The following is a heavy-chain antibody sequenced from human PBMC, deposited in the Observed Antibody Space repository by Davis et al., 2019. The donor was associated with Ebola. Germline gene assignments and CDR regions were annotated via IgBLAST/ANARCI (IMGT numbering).Heavy chain of an antibody. Sequence: GESLKISCAASGFTFSSYSMNWVRQAPGKGLEWVSSISSSSYIYYADSVKGRFTISRDNAKNSLYLQMNSLRAEDTAVYYCARENIVLVPAAAISHYYYYYGMDVWGQGTTVTVSS. V-gene: IGHV3-21*01. CDR2: ISSSSYI. J-gene: IGHJ6*02. D-gene: IGHD2-2*01. CDR3: ARENIVLVPAAAISHYYYYYGMDV. CDR1: GFTFSSYS.